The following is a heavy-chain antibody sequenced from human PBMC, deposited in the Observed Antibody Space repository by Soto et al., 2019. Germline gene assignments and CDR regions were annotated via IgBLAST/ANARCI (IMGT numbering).Heavy chain of an antibody. CDR1: AFTVSSNY. D-gene: IGHD1-1*01. CDR2: IYTSGST. Sequence: AGSLRLSCAASAFTVSSNYMNSVRQAPGKGLEWVSVIYTSGSTYYADSVKGRFTISRDNSKNTVYLQMSSLRAEDTAVYYCASERRWLQLSYYYYAMDVWGQGT. J-gene: IGHJ6*02. CDR3: ASERRWLQLSYYYYAMDV. V-gene: IGHV3-53*01.